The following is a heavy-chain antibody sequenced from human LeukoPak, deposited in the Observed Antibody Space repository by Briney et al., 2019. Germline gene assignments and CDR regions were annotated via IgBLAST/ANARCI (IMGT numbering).Heavy chain of an antibody. CDR3: ARSQNYYGSGDY. D-gene: IGHD3-10*01. CDR2: IYYTGKT. J-gene: IGHJ4*02. CDR1: GGSISSSSYY. Sequence: SETLSLTCTVSGGSISSSSYYWGWIRQPPGKGLEWIGYIYYTGKTYYNPSLEGRVTISVDTSRDHFSVKLSSVTAADTDVYYCARSQNYYGSGDYWSQGTLVTVSS. V-gene: IGHV4-39*07.